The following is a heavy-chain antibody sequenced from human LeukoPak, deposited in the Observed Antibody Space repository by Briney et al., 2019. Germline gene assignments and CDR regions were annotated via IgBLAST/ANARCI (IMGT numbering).Heavy chain of an antibody. V-gene: IGHV1-8*03. CDR3: ARGRANYYYYYMDV. CDR1: GYTFTSYD. J-gene: IGHJ6*03. Sequence: GASVKVSCTASGYTFTSYDINWVRQATGQGLEWMGWMNPSSGNTGYAQKFQGRVTITRNTSISTAYMELSSLRSEDTAVYYCARGRANYYYYYMDVWGKGTTVTVSS. CDR2: MNPSSGNT.